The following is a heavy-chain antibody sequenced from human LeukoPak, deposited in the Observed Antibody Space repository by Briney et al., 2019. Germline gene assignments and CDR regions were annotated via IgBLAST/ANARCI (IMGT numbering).Heavy chain of an antibody. CDR2: ITSRGTTI. Sequence: PGGSLRLSCTASGFTLSDCYLTWIRQAPGKGLEWVSYITSRGTTIYHADSVKGRFTISRDNAKNSLYLQMNSLRAEDTAVYYCARAGVISGWDYXGQGVLVTVYS. J-gene: IGHJ4*02. D-gene: IGHD3-3*02. V-gene: IGHV3-11*01. CDR3: ARAGVISGWDY. CDR1: GFTLSDCY.